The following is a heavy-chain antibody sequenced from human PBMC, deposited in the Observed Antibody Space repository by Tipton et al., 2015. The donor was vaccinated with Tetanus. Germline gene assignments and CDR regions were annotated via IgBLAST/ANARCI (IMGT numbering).Heavy chain of an antibody. Sequence: QLVQSGGEVKKPGESLKISCKGSGYIFNNYWIGWVRQVPGKGLEWMGIIYPGDSDTRYSPSSQGQVSFSADKSINTAFLQWSSLKASDTAMYYCARLYPSPTGNGYFDYWGQGTLVTVSS. CDR3: ARLYPSPTGNGYFDY. CDR1: GYIFNNYW. J-gene: IGHJ4*02. CDR2: IYPGDSDT. D-gene: IGHD2-8*01. V-gene: IGHV5-51*01.